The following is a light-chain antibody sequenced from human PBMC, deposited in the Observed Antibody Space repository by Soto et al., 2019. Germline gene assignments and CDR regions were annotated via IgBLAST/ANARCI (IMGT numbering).Light chain of an antibody. CDR3: QHYNNWPFT. J-gene: IGKJ3*01. V-gene: IGKV4-1*01. CDR2: WAS. Sequence: DIVMTQSPDSLAVSLGERATINCKSSQSVLYSSNNKNYLAWYQQKPGQPPKLLIYWASTRESGVPDRFSGSGSGTDFTLTISSLQAEDVAVYYCQHYNNWPFTFGPGTKVDI. CDR1: QSVLYSSNNKNY.